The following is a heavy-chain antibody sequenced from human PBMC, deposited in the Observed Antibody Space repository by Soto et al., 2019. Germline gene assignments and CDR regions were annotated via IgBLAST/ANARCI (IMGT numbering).Heavy chain of an antibody. V-gene: IGHV3-15*01. J-gene: IGHJ3*01. Sequence: EVLLVESVGGLVKPGGSLRLSCAASGFAFKYARMTWVRQAPGKGLEWVGHIRSNIDGATTAYAAPVKGRFTISRDESKNTVDLQMNSLITEDTAVYYCTTDWGSGTHYARAFDVWGQGTMVTVSS. D-gene: IGHD3-16*01. CDR2: IRSNIDGATT. CDR1: GFAFKYAR. CDR3: TTDWGSGTHYARAFDV.